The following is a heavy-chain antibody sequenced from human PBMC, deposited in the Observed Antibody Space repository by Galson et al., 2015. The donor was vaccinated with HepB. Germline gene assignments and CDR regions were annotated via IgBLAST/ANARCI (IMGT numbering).Heavy chain of an antibody. D-gene: IGHD3-3*01. CDR1: GFTFSSYS. CDR2: ISSSSSYI. V-gene: IGHV3-21*01. J-gene: IGHJ4*02. CDR3: ARGPGEPYYDFWSGYSPYHGDY. Sequence: SLRLSCAASGFTFSSYSMNWVRQAPGKGLEWVSSISSSSSYIYYADSVKGRFTISRDNAKNSLYLQMNSLRAEDTAVYYCARGPGEPYYDFWSGYSPYHGDYWGQGTLVTVSS.